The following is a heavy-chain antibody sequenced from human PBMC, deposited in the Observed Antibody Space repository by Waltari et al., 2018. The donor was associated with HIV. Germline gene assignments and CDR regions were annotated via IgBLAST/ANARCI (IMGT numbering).Heavy chain of an antibody. CDR2: ISGSGGST. V-gene: IGHV3-23*01. CDR1: GFTFSRSP. J-gene: IGHJ6*02. Sequence: EVQLLESGGGLVQPGGSLRLSCAASGFTFSRSPMNWVRQAPGKGLEWVSGISGSGGSTNDADSVKGRLTISRDNSKSTVYLQMNSLRAEDTAIYYCAKDPGMDVWGQGTTVTVSS. CDR3: AKDPGMDV.